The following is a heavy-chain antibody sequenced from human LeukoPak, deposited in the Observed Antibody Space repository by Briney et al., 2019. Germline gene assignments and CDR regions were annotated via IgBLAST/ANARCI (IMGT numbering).Heavy chain of an antibody. D-gene: IGHD6-13*01. V-gene: IGHV1-8*03. CDR2: MNPNSGNT. CDR1: GYTFTGYY. Sequence: ASVKVSCKASGYTFTGYYMHWVRQATGQGLEWMGWMNPNSGNTGYAQKFQGRVTITRNTSISTAYMELSSLRSEDTAVYYCAASKYSSSWYGRGYFDYWGQGTLVTVSS. J-gene: IGHJ4*02. CDR3: AASKYSSSWYGRGYFDY.